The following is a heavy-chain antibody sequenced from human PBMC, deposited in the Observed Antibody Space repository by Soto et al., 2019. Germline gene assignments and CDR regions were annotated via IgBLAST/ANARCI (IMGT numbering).Heavy chain of an antibody. Sequence: SETLSLTCSVYGGSFSGYYWSWIRQPPGKGLEWIGEINHSGSTNYNPSLKSRVTISVDPPKKQFSLKLSSVTAADTDVYYCERVGIFEVFWSGYYRRDLPFDYWGQGTLVTVS. D-gene: IGHD3-3*01. CDR1: GGSFSGYY. CDR3: ERVGIFEVFWSGYYRRDLPFDY. V-gene: IGHV4-34*01. J-gene: IGHJ4*02. CDR2: INHSGST.